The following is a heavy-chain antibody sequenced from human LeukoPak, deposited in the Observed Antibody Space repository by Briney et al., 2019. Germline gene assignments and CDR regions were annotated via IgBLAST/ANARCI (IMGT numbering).Heavy chain of an antibody. CDR3: AKDQDDSSGFYYDHAFDI. Sequence: PGGSLRLSCAASGFTFNSYGMHWVRQAPGKGLEWVAVISYDGSNGYYADSVKGRFTVSRDNSKNTLFLQMSSLRAEDTAVYYCAKDQDDSSGFYYDHAFDIWGQGTMVTVSS. V-gene: IGHV3-30*18. CDR1: GFTFNSYG. J-gene: IGHJ3*02. D-gene: IGHD3-22*01. CDR2: ISYDGSNG.